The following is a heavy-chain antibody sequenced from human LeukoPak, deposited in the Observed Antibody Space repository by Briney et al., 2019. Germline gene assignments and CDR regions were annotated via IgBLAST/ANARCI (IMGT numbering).Heavy chain of an antibody. CDR3: AGEAGSYGPVVY. CDR2: CRNKANSYTT. CDR1: GFTFSDHY. V-gene: IGHV3-72*01. J-gene: IGHJ4*02. D-gene: IGHD3-10*01. Sequence: QPGGSLRLSCAASGFTFSDHYMDWVRQAPGKGLEWVGRCRNKANSYTTEYAASVEGRFTISRDDSKNSLYLQMNSLKAEDTAVYYCAGEAGSYGPVVYWGQGTLVTVSS.